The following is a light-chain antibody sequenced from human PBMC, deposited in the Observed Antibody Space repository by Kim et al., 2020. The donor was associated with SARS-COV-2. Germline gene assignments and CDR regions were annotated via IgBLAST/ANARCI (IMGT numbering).Light chain of an antibody. V-gene: IGLV2-14*03. CDR2: DVN. CDR3: SSYATSRSYV. CDR1: GSAVVAYNY. J-gene: IGLJ1*01. Sequence: ITIPSTATGSAVVAYNYVSWYQHHPGKAPKLIIFDVNNRPSGLSNRFSGSKSGNTASLTISGLQAEDEADYYCSSYATSRSYVFGTGTKVTVL.